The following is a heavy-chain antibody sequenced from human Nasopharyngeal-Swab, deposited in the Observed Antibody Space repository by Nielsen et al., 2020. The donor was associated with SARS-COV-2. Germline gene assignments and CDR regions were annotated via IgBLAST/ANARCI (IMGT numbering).Heavy chain of an antibody. CDR3: ARGVTYYDFWSGYYKVDWFDP. D-gene: IGHD3-3*01. CDR2: INHSGST. V-gene: IGHV4-34*01. J-gene: IGHJ5*02. Sequence: SETLSLTCAVYGGSFSGYYWSWIRQPPGQGLEWIGEINHSGSTNYNPSLKSRVTISVGTSKNQFSLRLSSVTAADTAVYYCARGVTYYDFWSGYYKVDWFDPWGQGTLVTVSS. CDR1: GGSFSGYY.